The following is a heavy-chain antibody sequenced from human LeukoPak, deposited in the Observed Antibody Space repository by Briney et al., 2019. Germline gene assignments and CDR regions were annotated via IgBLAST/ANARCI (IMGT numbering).Heavy chain of an antibody. V-gene: IGHV1-2*02. CDR1: GYTFTGYY. CDR2: INPNSGDA. Sequence: GASVKVSCKASGYTFTGYYMHWVRQAPGQGLEWMGWINPNSGDADYSQKFQGRVTLTRDTSISTAFMALSRLRYDDTAIYYCARGPPEYCSGGSCYSGRNWIDPWDQGTLVTVSS. CDR3: ARGPPEYCSGGSCYSGRNWIDP. J-gene: IGHJ5*02. D-gene: IGHD2-15*01.